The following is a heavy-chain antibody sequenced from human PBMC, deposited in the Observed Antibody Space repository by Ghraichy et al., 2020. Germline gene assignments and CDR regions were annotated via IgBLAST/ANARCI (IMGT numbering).Heavy chain of an antibody. CDR2: ISDSGGRT. CDR3: AKDPDQYLGTVGTTFDC. V-gene: IGHV3-23*01. Sequence: GGSLRLSCAASGFPFSSYAMSWVRQAPGKGLEWVSTISDSGGRTYYADSVKGRFTISRDNSKNTLYLQMNSLRAEDTAVYFCAKDPDQYLGTVGTTFDCWGQGTLVTVSS. J-gene: IGHJ4*02. D-gene: IGHD6-13*01. CDR1: GFPFSSYA.